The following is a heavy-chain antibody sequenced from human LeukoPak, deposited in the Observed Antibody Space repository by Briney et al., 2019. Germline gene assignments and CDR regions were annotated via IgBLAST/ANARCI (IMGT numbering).Heavy chain of an antibody. CDR3: AKDLSYYCSSTSCYFPYFDY. V-gene: IGHV3-30*18. CDR1: GFTFSSYV. Sequence: GGSLRLSCETAGFTFSSYVMHWVRQAPGKGLEWVAVISYDGSNKYYADSVKGRFTISRDNSKNTLYLQMNSLRAEDTAVYYCAKDLSYYCSSTSCYFPYFDYWGQGTLVTVSS. J-gene: IGHJ4*02. D-gene: IGHD2-2*01. CDR2: ISYDGSNK.